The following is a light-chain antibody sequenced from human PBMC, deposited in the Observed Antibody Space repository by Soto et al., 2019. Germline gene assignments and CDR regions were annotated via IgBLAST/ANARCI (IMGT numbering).Light chain of an antibody. CDR1: QGLNTN. J-gene: IGKJ3*01. V-gene: IGKV1-9*01. CDR3: QQSNNYFT. Sequence: IPLTQSPSSLSASVGDRVTITCRASQGLNTNLAWYQQKPGKAPNLLIYGASTLQEGVPSRFSSNGSGTDFTLTISSLQPEDLATYYCQQSNNYFTFGPGTKVDIK. CDR2: GAS.